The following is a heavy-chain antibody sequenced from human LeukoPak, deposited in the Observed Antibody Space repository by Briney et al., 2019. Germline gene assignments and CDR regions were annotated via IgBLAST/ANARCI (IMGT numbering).Heavy chain of an antibody. CDR3: ARGPAFWSGYYPNDY. CDR1: GYTFTGYY. Sequence: GASVKVSCKASGYTFTGYYMHWVRQAPGQGLEWMGWINPNSGGTNYAQKFQGRVTMTRDTSISTAYMELSRLRSDDTAVYYCARGPAFWSGYYPNDYWGQGTLVTVSS. D-gene: IGHD3-3*01. V-gene: IGHV1-2*02. J-gene: IGHJ4*02. CDR2: INPNSGGT.